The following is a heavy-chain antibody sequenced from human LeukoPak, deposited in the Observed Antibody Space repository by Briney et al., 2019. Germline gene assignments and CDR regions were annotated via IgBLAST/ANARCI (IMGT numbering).Heavy chain of an antibody. CDR3: TTSPGITVLGVVTDY. J-gene: IGHJ4*02. Sequence: GESLRLSCAASEPTFRNAFINWVRQAPGKGLEWVGRIESKVDGGTTDYPAPLNGRFTISRDDSENTLYLQMNSVKTEDTGLYYGTTSPGITVLGVVTDYWGQGALVIVSS. CDR2: IESKVDGGTT. CDR1: EPTFRNAF. D-gene: IGHD3-3*01. V-gene: IGHV3-15*04.